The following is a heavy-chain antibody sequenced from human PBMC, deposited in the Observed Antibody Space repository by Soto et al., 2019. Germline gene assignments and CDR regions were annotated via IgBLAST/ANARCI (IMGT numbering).Heavy chain of an antibody. CDR3: ARLQGGTFGPYDY. CDR1: LDSFSSTDYY. J-gene: IGHJ4*02. D-gene: IGHD1-7*01. V-gene: IGHV4-39*01. Sequence: PSETLSLTCTVSLDSFSSTDYYWGWIRQPPGKGLEWIGSIYHSGSTFYNPSLQSRVTMSVDTSVKQFSLRLKSVTAADTGVYYCARLQGGTFGPYDYWGQGTPVTVSS. CDR2: IYHSGST.